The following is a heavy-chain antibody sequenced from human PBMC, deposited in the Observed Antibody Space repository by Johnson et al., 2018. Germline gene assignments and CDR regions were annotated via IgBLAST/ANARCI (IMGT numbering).Heavy chain of an antibody. J-gene: IGHJ6*02. Sequence: VQLVQSGGGLVQPGGSLRLSCAASGFTFSSYWMHWVRQAPGRGLVWVSRFNSDGGITTYADSVKGRFTIARDNAKNTLYLQMNRLRADDTAVYYCARGQREYGAMDVWGQGTTVTVSS. CDR3: ARGQREYGAMDV. V-gene: IGHV3-74*02. CDR2: FNSDGGIT. CDR1: GFTFSSYW. D-gene: IGHD4-17*01.